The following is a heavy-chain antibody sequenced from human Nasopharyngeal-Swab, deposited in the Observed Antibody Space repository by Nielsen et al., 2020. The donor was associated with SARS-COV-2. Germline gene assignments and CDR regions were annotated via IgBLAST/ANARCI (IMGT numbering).Heavy chain of an antibody. V-gene: IGHV3-43*01. Sequence: GESLKISCAASGFNFDDATMNWVRQPPGKGLEWVSLISWDGGLKYYADSVRGRFTISRDNSKKSLYLQMNSLRTEDTALYFCTRASGSSWFHDWGQGTLVTVSS. D-gene: IGHD6-13*01. CDR1: GFNFDDAT. CDR2: ISWDGGLK. CDR3: TRASGSSWFHD. J-gene: IGHJ4*02.